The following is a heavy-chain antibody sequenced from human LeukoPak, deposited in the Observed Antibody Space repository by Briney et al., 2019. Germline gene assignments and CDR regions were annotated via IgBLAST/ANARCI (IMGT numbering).Heavy chain of an antibody. D-gene: IGHD6-13*01. J-gene: IGHJ4*02. Sequence: PGGSLRLSCAASRFTFSSYGMHWVRQAPGKGLEWVAVIWYDGSNKYYADSVKGRFTISRDNSKNTLYLQMNSLRAEDTAVYYCTRGSSSSWYVYDYWGQGTLVTVSS. CDR3: TRGSSSSWYVYDY. V-gene: IGHV3-30*19. CDR2: IWYDGSNK. CDR1: RFTFSSYG.